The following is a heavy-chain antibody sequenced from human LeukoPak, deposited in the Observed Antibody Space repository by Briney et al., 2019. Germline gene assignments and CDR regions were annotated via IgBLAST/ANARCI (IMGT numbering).Heavy chain of an antibody. CDR1: GGSISSYY. D-gene: IGHD2-8*01. V-gene: IGHV4-59*08. J-gene: IGHJ4*02. CDR3: AGHHPRNAVDF. CDR2: ISDIGSI. Sequence: SETLSLTCTVSGGSISSYYWSWIRQPPGKGLEWIVYISDIGSINYNPSLKSRVTISLDTSKNQLSLKLRSVTAADTAVYYCAGHHPRNAVDFWGQGTLVTVSS.